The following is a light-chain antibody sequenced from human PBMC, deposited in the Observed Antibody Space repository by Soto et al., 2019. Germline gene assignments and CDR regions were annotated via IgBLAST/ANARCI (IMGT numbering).Light chain of an antibody. CDR3: QQRSNWPLT. Sequence: DIQMTQSPSTLSASVGDRVTITCRASQSISVWLAWYQQKAGKAPNLLIYKASRLESGVPSRFSGSGSETDFALTISSLEPEDFAVYYCQQRSNWPLTFGGGTKVDIK. J-gene: IGKJ4*01. V-gene: IGKV1-5*03. CDR2: KAS. CDR1: QSISVW.